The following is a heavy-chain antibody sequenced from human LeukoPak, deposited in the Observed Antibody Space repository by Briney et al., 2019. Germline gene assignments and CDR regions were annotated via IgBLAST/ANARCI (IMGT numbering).Heavy chain of an antibody. Sequence: PGGSLRLSCVASGFPFRSYAMSWVRQAPGKGLEWVSSIGGSGGSTYSADSVKGRFTISRDTSKSTLFLQVNNLRAEDTAVYYCAKDGPGNGWPDLDYWGQGTLVTVSS. D-gene: IGHD6-19*01. CDR2: IGGSGGST. CDR3: AKDGPGNGWPDLDY. CDR1: GFPFRSYA. J-gene: IGHJ4*02. V-gene: IGHV3-23*01.